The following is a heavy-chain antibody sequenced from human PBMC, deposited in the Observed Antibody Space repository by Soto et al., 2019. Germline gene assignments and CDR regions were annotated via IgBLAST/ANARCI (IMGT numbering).Heavy chain of an antibody. CDR2: IYSGGST. CDR1: GFTVSSNY. Sequence: GGSLRLSCAASGFTVSSNYMSWVRQAPGKGLEWVSVIYSGGSTYYADSVKGRFTISRDNSKNTLYLQMNSLRAEDTAVYYCARDSIAAGGMDVWGQGTTVTVSS. V-gene: IGHV3-53*01. CDR3: ARDSIAAGGMDV. J-gene: IGHJ6*02. D-gene: IGHD6-13*01.